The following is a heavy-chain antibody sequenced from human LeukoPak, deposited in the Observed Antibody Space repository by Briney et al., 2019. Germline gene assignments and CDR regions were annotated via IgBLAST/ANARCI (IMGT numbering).Heavy chain of an antibody. CDR2: INTNTGNP. CDR3: ARDIGTMVRGVTEENYFDY. V-gene: IGHV7-4-1*02. D-gene: IGHD3-10*01. Sequence: VASVKVSCKASGYTFTSYAMNWVRQAPGQGLEWMGWINTNTGNPTYAQGFTGRFVFSLDTSVSTAYLQISSLKAEDTAVYYCARDIGTMVRGVTEENYFDYWGQGTLVTVSS. CDR1: GYTFTSYA. J-gene: IGHJ4*02.